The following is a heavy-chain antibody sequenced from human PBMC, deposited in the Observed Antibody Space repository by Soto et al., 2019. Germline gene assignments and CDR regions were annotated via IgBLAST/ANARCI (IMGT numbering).Heavy chain of an antibody. V-gene: IGHV4-34*01. CDR1: GGSFSGYY. CDR2: INHSGST. J-gene: IGHJ6*02. CDR3: ASVRVGGSSGYVVYYGMDV. Sequence: KPSETLSLTCAVYGGSFSGYYWSWIRQPPGKGLEWIGEINHSGSTNYNPSLKSRVTISVDTSKNQFSLKLSSVTAADTAVYYCASVRVGGSSGYVVYYGMDVWGQGTTVT. D-gene: IGHD3-22*01.